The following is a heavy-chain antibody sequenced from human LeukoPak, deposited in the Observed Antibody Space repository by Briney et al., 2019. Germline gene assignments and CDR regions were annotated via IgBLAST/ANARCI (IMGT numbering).Heavy chain of an antibody. CDR1: GFIFSSYW. Sequence: PGGSLRLSCAASGFIFSSYWMHWVRHAPGKGLVWVSRINTDGSSTSYADSVKGRFTISRDNSKNTLDLQMNSLRAEDTAVYYCAKDDAWVRYQDWGQGTLVTVSS. D-gene: IGHD5-12*01. V-gene: IGHV3-74*01. CDR3: AKDDAWVRYQD. CDR2: INTDGSST. J-gene: IGHJ4*02.